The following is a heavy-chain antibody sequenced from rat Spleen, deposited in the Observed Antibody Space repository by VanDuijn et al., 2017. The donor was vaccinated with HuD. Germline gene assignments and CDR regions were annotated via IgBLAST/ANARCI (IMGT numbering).Heavy chain of an antibody. V-gene: IGHV10-10*01. CDR1: GFDFNAYG. CDR3: TVLSLRPY. CDR2: ISSKSYNYAT. D-gene: IGHD1-11*01. Sequence: EVQVVESGGGLVQPKGSLKLSCAASGFDFNAYGMSWVRQAPGKGLDLVADISSKSYNYATNYADSVKDRFTISRDDSQSMVYLQMDNLKTEDTALYYCTVLSLRPYWGQGVMVTVSS. J-gene: IGHJ2*01.